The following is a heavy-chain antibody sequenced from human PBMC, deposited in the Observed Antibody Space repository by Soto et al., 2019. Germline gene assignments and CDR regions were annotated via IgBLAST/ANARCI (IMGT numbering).Heavy chain of an antibody. D-gene: IGHD1-26*01. CDR2: INPNSGGT. CDR1: GYTFTGYY. V-gene: IGHV1-2*04. CDR3: ARRGGSYSDWFDP. Sequence: ASVKVSCKASGYTFTGYYMHWVRQAPGQGLEWMGWINPNSGGTNYAQKFQGLVTMTRDTSISTAYMELSRLRSDDTAVYYCARRGGSYSDWFDPWGQGTLVTVSS. J-gene: IGHJ5*02.